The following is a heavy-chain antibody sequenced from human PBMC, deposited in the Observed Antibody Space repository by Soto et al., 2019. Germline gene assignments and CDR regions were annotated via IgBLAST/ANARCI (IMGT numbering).Heavy chain of an antibody. CDR3: ARGDYAKAFDI. D-gene: IGHD2-2*01. Sequence: QVQLQESGPGLVKPADTLSLICAVSCYSISSSNCWGWIRQPPGKGLEWIGNIYYSGSAYYNPSLKSRVTMSVDTSQNQFSLKLTSVTAVDTAVYYCARGDYAKAFDIWGQGTTVTVSS. V-gene: IGHV4-28*03. J-gene: IGHJ3*02. CDR1: CYSISSSNC. CDR2: IYYSGSA.